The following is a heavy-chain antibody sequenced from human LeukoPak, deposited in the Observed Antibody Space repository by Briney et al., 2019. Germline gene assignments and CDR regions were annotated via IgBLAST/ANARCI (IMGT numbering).Heavy chain of an antibody. D-gene: IGHD6-13*01. Sequence: SETLSLTCNFSTDSMTYIFWSWIRQPAGKGLEWIGYIYYSGSTNYNPSLKSRVTISVDTSKNQFSLKLSSVTAADTAVYYCARGGSSWSYFDYWGQGTLVTVSS. J-gene: IGHJ4*02. CDR2: IYYSGST. V-gene: IGHV4-59*01. CDR3: ARGGSSWSYFDY. CDR1: TDSMTYIF.